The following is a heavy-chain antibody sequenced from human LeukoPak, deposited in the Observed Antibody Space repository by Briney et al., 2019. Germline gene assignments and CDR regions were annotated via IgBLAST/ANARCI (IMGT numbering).Heavy chain of an antibody. D-gene: IGHD1-1*01. J-gene: IGHJ5*02. CDR2: ISVYNGKT. CDR3: ARDLEFIVPGPGNNWFDP. CDR1: GYTFTRSG. V-gene: IGHV1-18*01. Sequence: GASVKVSCKGSGYTFTRSGISWVRQAPGQGLEWMGWISVYNGKTNYAQKFQGRMTLTTDTSTSTAYMELRSLRSDDTAVYFCARDLEFIVPGPGNNWFDPWGQGSLVTVSS.